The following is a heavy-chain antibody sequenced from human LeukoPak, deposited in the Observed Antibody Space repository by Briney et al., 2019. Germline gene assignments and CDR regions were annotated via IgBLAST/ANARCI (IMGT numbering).Heavy chain of an antibody. J-gene: IGHJ4*02. CDR1: GDSISTSNSY. V-gene: IGHV4-39*01. CDR3: ARREDSSGYHKIFDY. D-gene: IGHD3-22*01. Sequence: PSETLSLTCTVSGDSISTSNSYWGWIRQPPGKGLEWIGSIYYSGNTYYNASLKSRVTISVDTSKNQFSLKLTSVTAADTAVYYCARREDSSGYHKIFDYWGPGTLVTVSS. CDR2: IYYSGNT.